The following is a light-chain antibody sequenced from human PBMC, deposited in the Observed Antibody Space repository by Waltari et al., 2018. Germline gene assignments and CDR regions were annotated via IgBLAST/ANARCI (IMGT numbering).Light chain of an antibody. J-gene: IGKJ4*01. V-gene: IGKV1-6*01. Sequence: AIQMTLSPSSLSASVGDRVTITCRASQGIRNDLGWYQQKPGKAPKLLIYSASSLQSGVPARFSGSGSGTDFTLTISSLQPEDFATYYCLQDYNYPLTFGGGTKVEIK. CDR1: QGIRND. CDR3: LQDYNYPLT. CDR2: SAS.